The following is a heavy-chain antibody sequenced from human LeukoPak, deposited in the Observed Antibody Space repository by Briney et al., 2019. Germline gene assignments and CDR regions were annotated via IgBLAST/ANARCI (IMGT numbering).Heavy chain of an antibody. CDR2: IYYSGST. CDR3: ARQALLWFGELFTWFDP. J-gene: IGHJ5*02. V-gene: IGHV4-59*08. D-gene: IGHD3-10*01. CDR1: GGSISSYY. Sequence: SETLSLTCTVSGGSISSYYWSWIRQPPGKGLEWIGYIYYSGSTNYNPSLKSRVTISVDTSKNQFSLKLSSVTAADTAAYYCARQALLWFGELFTWFDPWGQGTLVTVSS.